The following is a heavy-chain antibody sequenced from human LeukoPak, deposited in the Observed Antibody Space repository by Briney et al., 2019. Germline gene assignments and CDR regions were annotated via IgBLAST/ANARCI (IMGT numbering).Heavy chain of an antibody. CDR3: ARDRDSSFDY. CDR2: ISSNGGST. CDR1: GFTFSSYA. D-gene: IGHD6-13*01. J-gene: IGHJ4*02. V-gene: IGHV3-64*01. Sequence: AGGSLRLSCAASGFTFSSYAMHWVRQAPGKGLEYVSAISSNGGSTYYANSVKGRFTISRDNFKNTLYLQMGSLRAEDMAVYYCARDRDSSFDYWGQGTLVTVSS.